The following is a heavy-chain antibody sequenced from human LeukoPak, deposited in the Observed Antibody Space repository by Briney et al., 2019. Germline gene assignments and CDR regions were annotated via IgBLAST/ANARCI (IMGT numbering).Heavy chain of an antibody. J-gene: IGHJ5*02. Sequence: SETLSLTCIVSGYSISSGYYWGWIRQPPGKGLEWIGNLYHSGSTYYNPSLRSRATISGDTSKNQFSLSLSSVTAADTAVYYCARECSSTTCYTRSFDPWGQGTLVTVSS. V-gene: IGHV4-38-2*02. CDR3: ARECSSTTCYTRSFDP. D-gene: IGHD2-2*02. CDR1: GYSISSGYY. CDR2: LYHSGST.